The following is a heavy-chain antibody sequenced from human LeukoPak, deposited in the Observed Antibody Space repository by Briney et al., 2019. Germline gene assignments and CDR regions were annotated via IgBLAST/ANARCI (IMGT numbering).Heavy chain of an antibody. Sequence: SETLSLTCTVSGDSISSGDYYWSWIRQPAGKGLEWIGRISSSGSTNYNPSLKSRVTISVDTSKNHFSLKLTSVTAADTAVYYCARRISSSSYNFDYWGQGTLVTVSS. J-gene: IGHJ4*02. CDR2: ISSSGST. D-gene: IGHD1-26*01. V-gene: IGHV4-61*02. CDR3: ARRISSSSYNFDY. CDR1: GDSISSGDYY.